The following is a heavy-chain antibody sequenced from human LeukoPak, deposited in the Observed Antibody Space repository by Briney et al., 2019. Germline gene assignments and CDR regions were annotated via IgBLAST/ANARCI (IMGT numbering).Heavy chain of an antibody. D-gene: IGHD6-13*01. CDR3: ARDHHGSSY. V-gene: IGHV4-59*01. Sequence: PSETLSLTCTVSGGSISSYYWSWIRQPPGKGLEWIGYIYYSGSTNYNPSLKSQVTISVDTSKNQFSLKLSSVTAADTAVYFCARDHHGSSYWGQGTLVAVSS. CDR2: IYYSGST. J-gene: IGHJ4*02. CDR1: GGSISSYY.